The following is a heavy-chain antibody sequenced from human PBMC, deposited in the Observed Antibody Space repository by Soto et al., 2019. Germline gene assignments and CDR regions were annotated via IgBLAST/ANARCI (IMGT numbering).Heavy chain of an antibody. J-gene: IGHJ6*02. Sequence: GESLKISCKGSGYSFSSYRIGWVRQMPGKGLEWMGIIYPGDSDTRYSPSFQGQVTISADKSISTAYLQWSSLKASDTAMYYCARKGGSYPYSGNYYYGMDVWGQGTTVTVS. CDR3: ARKGGSYPYSGNYYYGMDV. V-gene: IGHV5-51*01. CDR2: IYPGDSDT. CDR1: GYSFSSYR. D-gene: IGHD1-26*01.